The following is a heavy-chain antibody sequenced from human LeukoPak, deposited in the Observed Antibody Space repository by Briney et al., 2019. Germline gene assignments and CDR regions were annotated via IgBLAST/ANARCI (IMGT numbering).Heavy chain of an antibody. D-gene: IGHD6-13*01. Sequence: PGGSLRLSCAASGFTFSSCGMHWVRQAPGKGLEWVGFIRFDLSNKFHADSVKGRFTISRDNSKNTLYLQMNSLRADDTAVYYCAKDLRIAATGTTGDYWGQGTLVTVSS. V-gene: IGHV3-30*02. J-gene: IGHJ4*02. CDR1: GFTFSSCG. CDR2: IRFDLSNK. CDR3: AKDLRIAATGTTGDY.